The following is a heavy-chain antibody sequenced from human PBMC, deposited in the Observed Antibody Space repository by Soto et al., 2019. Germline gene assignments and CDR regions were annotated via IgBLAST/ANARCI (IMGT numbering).Heavy chain of an antibody. CDR1: GASISDYY. CDR2: TDASGSA. CDR3: VRGLRGYDQLFDY. Sequence: PSETLSLTCTVSGASISDYYWIWIRQPAGKRLEWLGRTDASGSAYYSPSLKSRVTMSVDTSKNQFSLKLTSVTAADTAVYYCVRGLRGYDQLFDYWGQGTLVTVSS. V-gene: IGHV4-4*07. D-gene: IGHD5-12*01. J-gene: IGHJ4*02.